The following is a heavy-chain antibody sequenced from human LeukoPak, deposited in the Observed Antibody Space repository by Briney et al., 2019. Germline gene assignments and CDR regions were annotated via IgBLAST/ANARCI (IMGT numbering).Heavy chain of an antibody. CDR1: GGSISSSSYY. Sequence: SETLSLTCTVSGGSISSSSYYWGWIRQTPGKGLEWIGSIYYSGSTHYNPSLKSRLTISVDTSKNQFSLKLSSVTAADTAVYYCASQVTPFDYWGQGTLVTVSS. J-gene: IGHJ4*02. CDR2: IYYSGST. CDR3: ASQVTPFDY. V-gene: IGHV4-39*01. D-gene: IGHD4-23*01.